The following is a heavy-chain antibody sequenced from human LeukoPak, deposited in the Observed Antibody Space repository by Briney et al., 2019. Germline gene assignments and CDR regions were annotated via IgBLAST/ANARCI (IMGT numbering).Heavy chain of an antibody. CDR1: GGSISSGGYY. D-gene: IGHD2-2*02. CDR2: IYYSGST. Sequence: PSETLSFTCTVSGGSISSGGYYWSWIRQHPGKGLEWIGYIYYSGSTYSNPSLKSRVTISVDTSKNQFSLNLSSVTAADTAVYYCARYCSSTNCYKGGFDPWGQGTLVTVSS. J-gene: IGHJ5*02. V-gene: IGHV4-31*03. CDR3: ARYCSSTNCYKGGFDP.